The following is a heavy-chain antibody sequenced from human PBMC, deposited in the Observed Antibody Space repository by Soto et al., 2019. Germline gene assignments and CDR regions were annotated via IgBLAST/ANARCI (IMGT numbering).Heavy chain of an antibody. D-gene: IGHD6-19*01. CDR2: IYYSGST. J-gene: IGHJ4*02. CDR3: ARYHRGYSSGWYSDFGSYYFDY. V-gene: IGHV4-59*01. Sequence: SETLSLTCTVSGGSISSYYWSWIRQPPGKGLEWTGYIYYSGSTNYNPSLKSRVTISVDTSKNQFSLKLSSVTAADTAVYYCARYHRGYSSGWYSDFGSYYFDYWGQGTLVTVSS. CDR1: GGSISSYY.